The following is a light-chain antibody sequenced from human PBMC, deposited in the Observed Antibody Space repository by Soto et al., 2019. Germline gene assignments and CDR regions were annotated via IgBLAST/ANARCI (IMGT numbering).Light chain of an antibody. J-gene: IGKJ4*01. CDR2: GAS. CDR1: QSVSSSY. Sequence: EIVLTHSPGTLSLSPGERATLSCRASQSVSSSYLAWYQQKPGQAPRLLIYGASSRATGIPDRFTGSGSGTDFTLTISRLEPEDFAVYYCQQYDNSPLTFGGGTKVDIK. CDR3: QQYDNSPLT. V-gene: IGKV3-20*01.